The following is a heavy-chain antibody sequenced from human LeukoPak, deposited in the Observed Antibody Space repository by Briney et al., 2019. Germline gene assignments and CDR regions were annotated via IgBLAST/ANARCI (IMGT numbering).Heavy chain of an antibody. D-gene: IGHD3-10*01. J-gene: IGHJ6*02. CDR3: ARGGYYGSGSSVRYYGLGV. CDR2: ISAYNGNT. Sequence: ASVKVSCKASGYTFTSYGISWVRQAPGQGLEWMGWISAYNGNTNYAQKLQGRVTMTTDASTSTAYMELRSLRSDDTAVYYCARGGYYGSGSSVRYYGLGVWGQGTTVTVSS. CDR1: GYTFTSYG. V-gene: IGHV1-18*01.